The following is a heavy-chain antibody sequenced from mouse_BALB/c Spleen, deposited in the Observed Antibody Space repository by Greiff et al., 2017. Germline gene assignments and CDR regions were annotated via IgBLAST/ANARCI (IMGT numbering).Heavy chain of an antibody. CDR2: IWGDGST. V-gene: IGHV2-6-7*01. CDR1: GFSLTGYG. J-gene: IGHJ2*01. D-gene: IGHD2-4*01. Sequence: VQLVESGPGLVAPSQSLSITCTVSGFSLTGYGVNWVRQPPGKGLEWLGMIWGDGSTDYNSALKSRLSISKDNSKSQVFLKMNSLQTDDTARYYCARVGITTQDSFDYWGQGTTLTVSS. CDR3: ARVGITTQDSFDY.